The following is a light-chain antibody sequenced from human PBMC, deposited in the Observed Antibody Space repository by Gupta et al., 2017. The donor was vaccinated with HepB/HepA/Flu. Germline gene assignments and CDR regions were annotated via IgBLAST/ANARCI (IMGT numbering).Light chain of an antibody. Sequence: QSALTQPPSVSGSPGQTVTISCTGTSTDVGTYNRVSWYQPSPGTAPKLILFEVTSRPSGAPDRFSGSKSGKTSSLTISGLQAEDEADYYCSSYTSSGTYVFGSGTKVTVL. CDR3: SSYTSSGTYV. J-gene: IGLJ1*01. V-gene: IGLV2-18*02. CDR2: EVT. CDR1: STDVGTYNR.